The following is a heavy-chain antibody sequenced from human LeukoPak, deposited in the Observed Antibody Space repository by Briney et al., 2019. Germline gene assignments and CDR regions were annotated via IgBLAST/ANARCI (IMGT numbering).Heavy chain of an antibody. D-gene: IGHD6-19*01. CDR2: ISSSSSYI. J-gene: IGHJ4*02. CDR1: GFTFSSYS. CDR3: ARGSGWIFDY. V-gene: IGHV3-21*01. Sequence: GGSLRLSCAASGFTFSSYSMNWVRQAPGKGLEWVSSISSSSSYIYYADSVKGRFTISRDNAKNSLYLQMNSLRDEDTAVYYRARGSGWIFDYWGQGTLVTVSS.